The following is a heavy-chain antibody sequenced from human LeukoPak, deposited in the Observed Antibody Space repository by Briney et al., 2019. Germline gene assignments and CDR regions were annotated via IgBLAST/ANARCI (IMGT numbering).Heavy chain of an antibody. CDR3: ARFRCSSTSCFFDY. V-gene: IGHV3-7*01. CDR2: IKQDGSEK. Sequence: GGSLRLSCAASGFTFSSYWMSWVRQAPGKGLEWVANIKQDGSEKYYVDSVKGRFSISRDNAKNSLFLRMNSLKAEDTAVYYCARFRCSSTSCFFDYWGQGTLVTVSS. D-gene: IGHD2-2*01. CDR1: GFTFSSYW. J-gene: IGHJ4*02.